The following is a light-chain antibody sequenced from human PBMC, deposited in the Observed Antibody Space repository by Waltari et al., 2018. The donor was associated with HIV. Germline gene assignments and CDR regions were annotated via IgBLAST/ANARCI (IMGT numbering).Light chain of an antibody. CDR2: GNS. J-gene: IGLJ2*01. Sequence: QSVLTQPPSVSGAPGQRVTISCPGRSSHIGAGYDLHWYQQLPGTAPKLLIYGNSNRPSGVPDRFSGSKSGTSASLAITGLQAEDEADYYCQSYDSSLSGVVFGGGTKLTVL. CDR3: QSYDSSLSGVV. CDR1: SSHIGAGYD. V-gene: IGLV1-40*01.